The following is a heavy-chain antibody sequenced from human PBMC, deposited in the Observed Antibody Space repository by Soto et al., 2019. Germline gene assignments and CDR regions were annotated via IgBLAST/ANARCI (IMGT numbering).Heavy chain of an antibody. CDR3: ARVRGYYDSSIDY. Sequence: SETLSLTCTVSGGSISSYCWSWIRHPPGKGLEWIGYIYYSGSTNYNPSLKSRVTISVDTSKNQFSLKLSSVTAADTAVYYCARVRGYYDSSIDYWGQGTLVTVSS. J-gene: IGHJ4*02. D-gene: IGHD3-3*01. CDR1: GGSISSYC. CDR2: IYYSGST. V-gene: IGHV4-59*01.